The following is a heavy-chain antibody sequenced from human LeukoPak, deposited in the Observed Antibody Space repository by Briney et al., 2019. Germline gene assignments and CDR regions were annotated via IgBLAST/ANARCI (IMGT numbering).Heavy chain of an antibody. Sequence: APVKVSCKVSGYTLTELSMHWVRQAPGKGLEWMGGFDPEDGETIYAQKFQGRVTMTEDTSTDTAYMELSSLRSEDTAVYYCATGIRGSGSFPYYYYYYYMDVWGKGTTVTVSS. V-gene: IGHV1-24*01. CDR3: ATGIRGSGSFPYYYYYYYMDV. CDR1: GYTLTELS. D-gene: IGHD3-10*01. J-gene: IGHJ6*03. CDR2: FDPEDGET.